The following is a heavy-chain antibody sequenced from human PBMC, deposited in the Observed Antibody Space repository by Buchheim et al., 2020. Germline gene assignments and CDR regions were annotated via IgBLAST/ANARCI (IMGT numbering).Heavy chain of an antibody. CDR3: ARTTGLDY. CDR1: GFTFSNYD. Sequence: EVQLLQSGGGLVQPGGSLRLSCAASGFTFSNYDMHWVRQAPGKGLEWVSSISGSGLSTDYADSVKGRFTISRGNSKNTLYLQMNSLGADDTAVFYCARTTGLDYWGQGTL. CDR2: ISGSGLST. J-gene: IGHJ4*02. D-gene: IGHD1-14*01. V-gene: IGHV3-23*01.